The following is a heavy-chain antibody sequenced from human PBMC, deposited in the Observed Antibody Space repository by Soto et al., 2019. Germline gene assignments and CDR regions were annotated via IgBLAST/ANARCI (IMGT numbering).Heavy chain of an antibody. Sequence: SVKVSCKASGGTFSSYTISWVRQAPGQGLEWMGRIIPILGIANYAQKFQGRVTITADKSTSTAYMELSSLRSEDTAVYYFASVLWFGELFLNWFDPWGQGTLVTVSS. CDR1: GGTFSSYT. CDR2: IIPILGIA. J-gene: IGHJ5*02. V-gene: IGHV1-69*02. D-gene: IGHD3-10*01. CDR3: ASVLWFGELFLNWFDP.